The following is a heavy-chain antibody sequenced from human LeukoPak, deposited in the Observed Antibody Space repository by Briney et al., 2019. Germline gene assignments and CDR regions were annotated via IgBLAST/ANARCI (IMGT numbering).Heavy chain of an antibody. CDR2: INVGNGHT. Sequence: ASVKVSCKTSGYIFTNYAMHWVRQAPGQGLEVRGWINVGNGHTKYSQDFQGRVTITRDTSATSVYMEVSSLRTADMAVYFCASDYYDSSGARWFDPWGQGTLVTVTS. D-gene: IGHD3-22*01. V-gene: IGHV1-3*03. J-gene: IGHJ5*02. CDR1: GYIFTNYA. CDR3: ASDYYDSSGARWFDP.